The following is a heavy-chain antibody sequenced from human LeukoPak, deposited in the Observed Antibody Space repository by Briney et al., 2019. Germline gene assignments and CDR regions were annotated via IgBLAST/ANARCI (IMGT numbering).Heavy chain of an antibody. CDR3: AKDSYSSGWYGFDY. CDR1: GFTFSSYW. CDR2: IKQDGSEK. J-gene: IGHJ4*02. Sequence: GGSLRLSCAASGFTFSSYWMSWVRQAPGKGLEWVANIKQDGSEKYYVDSVKGRFTISRDNAKNSLYLQMNSLRAEDTALYYCAKDSYSSGWYGFDYWGQGTLVTVSS. D-gene: IGHD6-19*01. V-gene: IGHV3-7*03.